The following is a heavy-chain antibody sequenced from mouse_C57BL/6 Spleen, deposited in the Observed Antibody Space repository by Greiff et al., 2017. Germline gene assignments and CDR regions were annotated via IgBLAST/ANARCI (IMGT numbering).Heavy chain of an antibody. CDR1: GYTFTSYW. CDR2: IDPSDSYT. Sequence: VQLQQSGAELVKPGASVKLSCKASGYTFTSYWMQWVKQRPGQGLEWIGEIDPSDSYTNYNQKFKGKATLTVDTSSSTAYMQLSSLTSEDSAVYYCARSGITYYWYFDVWGTGTTVTVSS. V-gene: IGHV1-50*01. J-gene: IGHJ1*03. CDR3: ARSGITYYWYFDV. D-gene: IGHD1-1*01.